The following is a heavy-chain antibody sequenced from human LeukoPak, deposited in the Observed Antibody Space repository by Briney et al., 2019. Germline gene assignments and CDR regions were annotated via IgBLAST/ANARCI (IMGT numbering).Heavy chain of an antibody. Sequence: ASVKVSCKASGYTFTSYDINWVRQATGQGLEWMGWMNPNSGNTGYAQKFQGRVTITRNTSISTAYMELSSLRSEDTAVYYCARGGGYSYGDAFDIWGQGTMVTVSS. J-gene: IGHJ3*02. V-gene: IGHV1-8*03. CDR1: GYTFTSYD. CDR2: MNPNSGNT. CDR3: ARGGGYSYGDAFDI. D-gene: IGHD5-18*01.